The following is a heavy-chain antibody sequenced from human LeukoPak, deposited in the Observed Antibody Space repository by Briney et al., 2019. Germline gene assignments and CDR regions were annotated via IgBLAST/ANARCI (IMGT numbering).Heavy chain of an antibody. CDR3: AKDNWGLYYFDY. V-gene: IGHV3-15*01. Sequence: PGGSLRLSCAASGFTFSNAWMSWVRQAPGKGLEWVGRIKSKTDGGTTDYAAPVKGRFTISRDDSKNTLYLQMNSLRAEDTAVYYCAKDNWGLYYFDYWGQGTLVTVSS. D-gene: IGHD7-27*01. J-gene: IGHJ4*02. CDR2: IKSKTDGGTT. CDR1: GFTFSNAW.